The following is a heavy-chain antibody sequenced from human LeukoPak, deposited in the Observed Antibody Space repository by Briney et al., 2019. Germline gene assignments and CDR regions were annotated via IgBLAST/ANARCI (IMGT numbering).Heavy chain of an antibody. Sequence: SETLSLTCTVSGGSISSYYWSWIRQPPGKGLEWIGYIYYSGITDYNPSLRSRVTISVDTSQNQFSLKLSSVTAADTAIYYCARAVIVVAAATQRNWFDPWGQGTLVTVSS. CDR3: ARAVIVVAAATQRNWFDP. CDR2: IYYSGIT. D-gene: IGHD2-15*01. CDR1: GGSISSYY. V-gene: IGHV4-59*12. J-gene: IGHJ5*02.